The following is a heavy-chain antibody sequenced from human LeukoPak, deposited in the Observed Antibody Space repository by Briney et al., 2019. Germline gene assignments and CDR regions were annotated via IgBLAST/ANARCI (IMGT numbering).Heavy chain of an antibody. CDR1: GFTFSSYG. Sequence: PWGSLRLSCVASGFTFSSYGMSWVRQAPGKGLEWVSSISGYDGSTYYADSVKGRFTISRDNSKNTLYLQMNSLRAEDTAVYYCVKVYYYMDVWGKGTTVTVS. CDR2: ISGYDGST. J-gene: IGHJ6*03. CDR3: VKVYYYMDV. V-gene: IGHV3-23*01.